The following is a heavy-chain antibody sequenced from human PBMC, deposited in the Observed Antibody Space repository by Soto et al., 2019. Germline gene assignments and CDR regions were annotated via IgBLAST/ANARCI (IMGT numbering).Heavy chain of an antibody. CDR1: GGSISSYD. Sequence: SETLSLTCTVSGGSISSYDWSWIRQPAGKGLEWIGRIYTSGSTNYNPSLKSRVTMSLDTSKNQFSLKLTSVTAADTALYYCARGNCSSPNCYSFSGYYGMDVWGQGTTVTVSS. D-gene: IGHD2-2*01. J-gene: IGHJ6*02. CDR2: IYTSGST. V-gene: IGHV4-4*07. CDR3: ARGNCSSPNCYSFSGYYGMDV.